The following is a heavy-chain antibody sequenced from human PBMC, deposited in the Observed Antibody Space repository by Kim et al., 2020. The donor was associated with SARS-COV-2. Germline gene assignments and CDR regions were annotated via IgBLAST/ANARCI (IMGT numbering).Heavy chain of an antibody. V-gene: IGHV4-31*02. J-gene: IGHJ4*01. CDR3: ARGRITIFGVVTEFDY. Sequence: LKSRVTISVDTSKNQFSLKLSSVPAADTAVYYCARGRITIFGVVTEFDYWGQGTLVTVSS. D-gene: IGHD3-3*01.